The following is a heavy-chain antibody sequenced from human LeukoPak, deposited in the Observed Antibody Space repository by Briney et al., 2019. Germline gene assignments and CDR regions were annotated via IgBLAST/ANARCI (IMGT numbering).Heavy chain of an antibody. Sequence: GESLKISCKGSGYSFTNYWIGCVRQMPGKVLEWMGIIYPGNSDTRYSPSFQGQVTISADKSISTAYLQWSSLKASDTAMYYCARQTGYYDSSGYPHPNWFDPWGQGTLVTVSS. CDR1: GYSFTNYW. D-gene: IGHD3-22*01. CDR3: ARQTGYYDSSGYPHPNWFDP. V-gene: IGHV5-51*01. J-gene: IGHJ5*02. CDR2: IYPGNSDT.